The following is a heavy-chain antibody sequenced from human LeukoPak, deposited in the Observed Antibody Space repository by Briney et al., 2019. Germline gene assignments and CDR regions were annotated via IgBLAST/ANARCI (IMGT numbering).Heavy chain of an antibody. CDR3: ARGGYCSGGNCYDPTGFDP. V-gene: IGHV4-34*01. CDR1: GGSFSGYY. CDR2: INHSGST. J-gene: IGHJ5*02. Sequence: SETLSLTCAVYGGSFSGYYLSWIRLPPGKGLEWIGEINHSGSTNYNPSLKSRITISVDTPKNQFSLKLNSVTAADTAVYYCARGGYCSGGNCYDPTGFDPWGQGTLVTVSS. D-gene: IGHD2-15*01.